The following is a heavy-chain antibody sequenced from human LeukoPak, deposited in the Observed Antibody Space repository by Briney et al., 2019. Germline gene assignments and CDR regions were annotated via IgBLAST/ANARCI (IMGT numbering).Heavy chain of an antibody. CDR3: ATYRQVLLPFES. D-gene: IGHD2-8*02. V-gene: IGHV3-23*01. CDR2: IFPSGGEL. Sequence: GGSLRLSCAASGFTFSTFAMIWVRQPPGKGLEWVSSIFPSGGELHYADSVRGRFTIYRDNSKSTLSLQMKSLRAEDMAIYYCATYRQVLLPFESWGQGTLVTVSS. J-gene: IGHJ4*02. CDR1: GFTFSTFA.